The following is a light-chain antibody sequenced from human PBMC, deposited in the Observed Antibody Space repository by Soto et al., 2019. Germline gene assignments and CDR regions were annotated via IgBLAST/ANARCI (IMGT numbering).Light chain of an antibody. V-gene: IGKV3-11*01. CDR3: KQRSNWRFT. CDR1: QSVSSY. J-gene: IGKJ3*01. Sequence: EIVLTQSPATLSLSPGERATLSCRASQSVSSYLAWYQQKPGQAPRLLIYDASNRATGIPARFSGGGSGTDFTLTISSLEPYDFAVYYRKQRSNWRFTFGPGTKVDI. CDR2: DAS.